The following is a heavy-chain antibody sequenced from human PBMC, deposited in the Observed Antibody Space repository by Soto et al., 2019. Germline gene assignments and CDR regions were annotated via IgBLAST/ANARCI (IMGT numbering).Heavy chain of an antibody. CDR1: GFTFSNCA. V-gene: IGHV3-23*01. D-gene: IGHD2-2*01. Sequence: EVQLLESGGGLVQPGGSLRLSCAASGFTFSNCAMSWVRQTPGKVLKWVSAFTGRGDDTYYANSVKGRFTISRDNSKNTLYLQMNTLGAEDTAIYYCAKGSAISRPYYFDYWGQGTLVTVSS. J-gene: IGHJ4*02. CDR2: FTGRGDDT. CDR3: AKGSAISRPYYFDY.